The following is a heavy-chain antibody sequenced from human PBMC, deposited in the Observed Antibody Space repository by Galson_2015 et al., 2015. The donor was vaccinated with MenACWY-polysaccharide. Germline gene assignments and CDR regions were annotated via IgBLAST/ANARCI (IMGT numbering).Heavy chain of an antibody. CDR1: GFPFSSYA. Sequence: SLRLSCAASGFPFSSYAIHWVRQAPGKGLEWVAVISYDGSDKYYADSVKGRFTISRDNPKNTLYLQMNSLRAEDTAVYYCAKPVYGGNSYGAFNIWGQGTMVTVSS. D-gene: IGHD4-23*01. CDR2: ISYDGSDK. J-gene: IGHJ3*02. CDR3: AKPVYGGNSYGAFNI. V-gene: IGHV3-30*18.